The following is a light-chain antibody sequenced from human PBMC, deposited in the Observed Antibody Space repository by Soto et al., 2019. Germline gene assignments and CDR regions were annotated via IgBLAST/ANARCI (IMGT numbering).Light chain of an antibody. CDR1: SSDVGGYNY. CDR3: CSYTSTSVNWV. Sequence: QAVVTQPASVSGSPGQSITFSCTGTSSDVGGYNYVSWYQQYPGKAPKLIIYEVNNRPSGVSNRFSGSKSGNTASLTISVLQAEDEAAYYCCSYTSTSVNWVFGGGTKVTVL. V-gene: IGLV2-14*01. CDR2: EVN. J-gene: IGLJ3*02.